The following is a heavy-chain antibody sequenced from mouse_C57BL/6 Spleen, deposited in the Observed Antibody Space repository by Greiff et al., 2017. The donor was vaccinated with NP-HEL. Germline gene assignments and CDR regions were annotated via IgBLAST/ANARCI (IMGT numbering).Heavy chain of an antibody. D-gene: IGHD1-1*01. Sequence: EVHVVESGGDLVKPGGSLKLSCAASGFTFSSYGMSWVRQTPDQRLEWVATISSGGSYTYYPDSVKGRFTISRDNAKNTLYLQMSSLKSEDTAMYDCARQTTVVDNDFDYWGKGTTVTVSS. CDR3: ARQTTVVDNDFDY. J-gene: IGHJ2*01. CDR2: ISSGGSYT. CDR1: GFTFSSYG. V-gene: IGHV5-6*01.